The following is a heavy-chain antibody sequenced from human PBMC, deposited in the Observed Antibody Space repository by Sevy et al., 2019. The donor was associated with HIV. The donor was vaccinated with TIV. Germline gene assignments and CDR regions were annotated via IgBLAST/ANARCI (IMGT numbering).Heavy chain of an antibody. V-gene: IGHV3-49*03. CDR3: KTVTTGRWFDP. J-gene: IGHJ5*02. CDR1: GFTFGDYA. Sequence: GGSLRLSCTASGFTFGDYAMNWFRQAPGKGLEWVGFIRRKAYGGTTEYAASVKGRFTISRDDSKNIAYLQMNSLKIEDTAVYYCKTVTTGRWFDPWGQGTPVTVSS. D-gene: IGHD4-17*01. CDR2: IRRKAYGGTT.